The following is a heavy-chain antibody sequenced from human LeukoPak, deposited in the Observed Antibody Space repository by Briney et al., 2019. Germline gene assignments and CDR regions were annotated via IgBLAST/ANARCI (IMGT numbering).Heavy chain of an antibody. V-gene: IGHV3-30*03. CDR2: ISYDGSNK. CDR1: GFTFSSYG. CDR3: ARARDPGIAAQTPTGY. J-gene: IGHJ4*02. Sequence: GGSLRLSCAASGFTFSSYGMHWVRQAPGKGLEWVAVISYDGSNKYYADSVKGRFTISRDNSKNTLYLQMNSLRAEDTAVYYCARARDPGIAAQTPTGYWGQGTLVTVSS. D-gene: IGHD6-13*01.